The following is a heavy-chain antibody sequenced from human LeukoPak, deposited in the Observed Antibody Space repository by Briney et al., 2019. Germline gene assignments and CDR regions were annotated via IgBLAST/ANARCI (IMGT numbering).Heavy chain of an antibody. CDR3: ATEGVAVAGYRAFDI. Sequence: ASVKVSCKASGYTFTSYYMHWVRQAPGQGLEWMGIINPSGGSTSYAQKFQGRVTMTRDMSTSTVYMELSSLRSEDTAVYYCATEGVAVAGYRAFDIWGQGTMVTVSS. CDR1: GYTFTSYY. D-gene: IGHD6-19*01. V-gene: IGHV1-46*01. CDR2: INPSGGST. J-gene: IGHJ3*02.